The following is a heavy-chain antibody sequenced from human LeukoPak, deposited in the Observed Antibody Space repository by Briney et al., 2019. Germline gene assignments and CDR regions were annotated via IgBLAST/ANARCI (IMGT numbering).Heavy chain of an antibody. CDR3: AKDLVVTIGDYIFDY. CDR2: ISSSGGST. V-gene: IGHV3-23*01. CDR1: GFTFSTXX. Sequence: GGSLRLSCAXSGFTFSTXXXXXXXXAPGXXXXXXXXISSSGGSTYYADSVKGRFSISRDNXKKTLYLEMNSLRAEDTALYYCAKDLVVTIGDYIFDYWGQGTLVTVSS. D-gene: IGHD4-17*01. J-gene: IGHJ4*02.